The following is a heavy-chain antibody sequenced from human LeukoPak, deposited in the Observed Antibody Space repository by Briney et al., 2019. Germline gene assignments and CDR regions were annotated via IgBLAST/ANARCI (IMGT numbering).Heavy chain of an antibody. CDR2: ISGSDGST. CDR1: GFSFSSYA. CDR3: AKEKSVIGTPAFDY. J-gene: IGHJ4*02. Sequence: GGSLRLSCAASGFSFSSYAMSWVRQSPGKGLEWVSGISGSDGSTYYPDSVKGRFTVSRDTSKNMLFLQMNSLRAEDTAVYYCAKEKSVIGTPAFDYWGQGTLVTVSS. D-gene: IGHD2-21*01. V-gene: IGHV3-23*01.